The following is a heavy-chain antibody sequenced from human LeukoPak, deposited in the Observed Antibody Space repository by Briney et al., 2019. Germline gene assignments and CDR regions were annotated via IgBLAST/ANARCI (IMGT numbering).Heavy chain of an antibody. J-gene: IGHJ4*02. Sequence: GRSLRLSCAASEFTFTTYAMHWVPQAPGKGLKWVAVISYDGSNKYYADSVKGRFTISRDNSKNTLYLQMNSLRAEDTAVYYCAKSRFGESYFDYWGQGTLVTVSS. D-gene: IGHD3-10*01. CDR2: ISYDGSNK. V-gene: IGHV3-30*18. CDR1: EFTFTTYA. CDR3: AKSRFGESYFDY.